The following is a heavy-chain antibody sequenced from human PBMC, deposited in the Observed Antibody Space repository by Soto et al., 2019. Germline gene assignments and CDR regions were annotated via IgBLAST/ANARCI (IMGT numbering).Heavy chain of an antibody. Sequence: EVQLVESGGGLVQPGGSLRLSCAASGFSFSDHYMDWGRQAPGKGLEWVGRTRKKANSYTTEYAASVKGRFTISREDSKNSMYLQMNSLKAEDTAVYYCARGVNSVKVPGYGMDVWGQGTTVTVSS. D-gene: IGHD2-2*01. CDR2: TRKKANSYTT. J-gene: IGHJ6*02. CDR3: ARGVNSVKVPGYGMDV. CDR1: GFSFSDHY. V-gene: IGHV3-72*01.